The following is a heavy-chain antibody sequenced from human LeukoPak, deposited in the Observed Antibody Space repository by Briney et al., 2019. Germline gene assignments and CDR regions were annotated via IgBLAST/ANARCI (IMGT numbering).Heavy chain of an antibody. CDR2: IYYSGST. Sequence: SETLSLTCTVSGGSISSYYWSWIRQPPGKGLEWIGYIYYSGSTNYNPSLKSRVTISVDTSKNQFSLKLSSVTAADTAVYYCARERLRGNWFDPWGQGTLVTVSS. V-gene: IGHV4-59*12. CDR1: GGSISSYY. J-gene: IGHJ5*02. D-gene: IGHD5-18*01. CDR3: ARERLRGNWFDP.